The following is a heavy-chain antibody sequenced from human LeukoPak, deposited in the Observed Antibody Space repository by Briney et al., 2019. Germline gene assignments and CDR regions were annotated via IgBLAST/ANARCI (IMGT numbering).Heavy chain of an antibody. D-gene: IGHD2-21*01. CDR1: GFTVSGST. J-gene: IGHJ4*02. V-gene: IGHV3-73*01. Sequence: GGSLRLSCAASGFTVSGSTMHWVRQASGKGLEWVGRIRSKANSYATAYAASVKGRFTISRDDSKNTAYLQMNSLKTEDTAVYYCNSRDIEGLGYWGQGTLVTVSS. CDR3: NSRDIEGLGY. CDR2: IRSKANSYAT.